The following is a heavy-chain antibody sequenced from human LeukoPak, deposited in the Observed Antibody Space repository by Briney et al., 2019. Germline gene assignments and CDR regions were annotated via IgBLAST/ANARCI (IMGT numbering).Heavy chain of an antibody. CDR1: GFTFSSYA. J-gene: IGHJ4*02. CDR3: AKEGAQLGDTALGDY. CDR2: ISAGGAGT. D-gene: IGHD5-18*01. V-gene: IGHV3-23*01. Sequence: GGSLRLSCAASGFTFSSYAMNWVRQAPGKGLEWVSTISAGGAGTYYADSVKGRFTISRDNSKNTLYLQMNSLRAEDTAVYYCAKEGAQLGDTALGDYWGQGTLVTVSS.